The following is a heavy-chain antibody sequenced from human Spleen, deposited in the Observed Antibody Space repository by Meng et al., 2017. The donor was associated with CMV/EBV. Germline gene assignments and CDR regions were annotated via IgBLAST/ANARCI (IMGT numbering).Heavy chain of an antibody. CDR1: GFSFSTYT. CDR2: IYSVGNT. Sequence: GESLKISCAPSGFSFSTYTMHWVRQAPGKGLEWVSTIYSVGNTYHADSVKGRVTISRDNAKNTLYLQMNSLRAEDTAVYYCAREMVRAYSVDYWGQGTLVTVSS. CDR3: AREMVRAYSVDY. J-gene: IGHJ4*02. D-gene: IGHD3-10*01. V-gene: IGHV3-66*01.